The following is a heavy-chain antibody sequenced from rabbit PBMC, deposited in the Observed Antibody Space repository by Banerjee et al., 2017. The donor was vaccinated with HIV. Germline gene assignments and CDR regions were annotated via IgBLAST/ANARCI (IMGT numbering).Heavy chain of an antibody. V-gene: IGHV1S40*01. J-gene: IGHJ6*01. CDR2: INAVTGKA. CDR1: GFSFSNKAV. D-gene: IGHD8-1*01. Sequence: QSLVESGGGLVKPEGSLKLSCTASGFSFSNKAVMCWVRQTPGKGLEWIACINAVTGKAVYASWAKGRFTFSKTSSTTVTLQMTSLTAADTATYFCARDAGTSFSTYGMDLWGPGTLVTVS. CDR3: ARDAGTSFSTYGMDL.